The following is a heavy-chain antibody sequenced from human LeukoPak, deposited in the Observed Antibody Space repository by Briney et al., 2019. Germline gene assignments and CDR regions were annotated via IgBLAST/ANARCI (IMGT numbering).Heavy chain of an antibody. J-gene: IGHJ5*02. CDR2: MNHNSGNT. Sequence: ASVKVSCKASGYTFTSYDINWVRQATGQGLEWMGWMNHNSGNTGYAQKFQGRVTMTRNTSISTAYMELSSLRSEDTAVYYCARGSPGITGTRREDNWFDPWGQGTLVTVSS. D-gene: IGHD1-7*01. CDR1: GYTFTSYD. V-gene: IGHV1-8*01. CDR3: ARGSPGITGTRREDNWFDP.